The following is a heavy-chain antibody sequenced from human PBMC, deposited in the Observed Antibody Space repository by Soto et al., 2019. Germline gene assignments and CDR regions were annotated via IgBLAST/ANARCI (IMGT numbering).Heavy chain of an antibody. J-gene: IGHJ6*02. Sequence: GGSLRLSCAASGFTFSSYGMHWVRQAPGKGLEWVAVITYDGSNKYYADSVKGRFTISRDNSKNTLYLQMNSLRAEDTAVYYCSKVKLGVGAGLYYYGMDVWGQGTTVTVSS. V-gene: IGHV3-30*18. CDR2: ITYDGSNK. D-gene: IGHD3-16*01. CDR1: GFTFSSYG. CDR3: SKVKLGVGAGLYYYGMDV.